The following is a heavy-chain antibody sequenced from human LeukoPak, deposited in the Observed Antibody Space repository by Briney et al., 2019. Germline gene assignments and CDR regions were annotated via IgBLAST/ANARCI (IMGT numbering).Heavy chain of an antibody. CDR1: GFTFDDYA. J-gene: IGHJ4*02. CDR3: AKDSGAYGYLDY. D-gene: IGHD3-10*01. V-gene: IGHV3-9*01. CDR2: ISWNSGSI. Sequence: GRSLRLSCAASGFTFDDYAMHWVRQAPGKGLEWVSGISWNSGSIGYADSVKGRFTISRDNAKNSLYLQMNSLRAEDTALYYCAKDSGAYGYLDYWGQGTLVTVSS.